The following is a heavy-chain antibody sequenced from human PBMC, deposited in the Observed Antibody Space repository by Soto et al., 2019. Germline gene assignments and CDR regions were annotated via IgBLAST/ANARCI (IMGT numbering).Heavy chain of an antibody. D-gene: IGHD2-21*02. CDR3: ARLGPGVTAITYYYYGMDV. CDR2: IIPIFGTA. Sequence: QLQLVQSGAEVKKPGSSVKVSCKASGGTFSSYAISWVRQAPGQGLEWMGGIIPIFGTANYAQKFQGRVTITADESTNTAYMEVSSLRSEDTAVYYCARLGPGVTAITYYYYGMDVWGQGTTVTVSS. CDR1: GGTFSSYA. V-gene: IGHV1-69*01. J-gene: IGHJ6*02.